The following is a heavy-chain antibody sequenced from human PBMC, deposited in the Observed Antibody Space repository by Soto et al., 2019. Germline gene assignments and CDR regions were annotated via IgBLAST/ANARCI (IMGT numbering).Heavy chain of an antibody. Sequence: PSETLSLTCTVSGGSISSYYWSWIRQPPGKGLEWIGYIYYSGSTNYNPSLKSRVTISVDTSKNQFSLKLSSVTAADTAVYYCARQLGYCSGGSCHRVYYFDYWGQGTLVTVSS. D-gene: IGHD2-15*01. CDR2: IYYSGST. CDR1: GGSISSYY. CDR3: ARQLGYCSGGSCHRVYYFDY. J-gene: IGHJ4*02. V-gene: IGHV4-59*08.